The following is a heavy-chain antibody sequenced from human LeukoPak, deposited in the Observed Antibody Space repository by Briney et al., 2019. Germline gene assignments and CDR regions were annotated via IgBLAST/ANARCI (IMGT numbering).Heavy chain of an antibody. CDR2: ISYDGSNK. CDR3: AKAGYSGHHFDY. CDR1: GFTFSSYG. D-gene: IGHD5-12*01. V-gene: IGHV3-30*18. Sequence: GGSLRLPCAASGFTFSSYGMHWVRQAPGKGLEWVAVISYDGSNKYYADSVKGRFTISRDNSKNTLYLQMNSLRAEDTAVYYCAKAGYSGHHFDYWGQGTLVTVSS. J-gene: IGHJ4*02.